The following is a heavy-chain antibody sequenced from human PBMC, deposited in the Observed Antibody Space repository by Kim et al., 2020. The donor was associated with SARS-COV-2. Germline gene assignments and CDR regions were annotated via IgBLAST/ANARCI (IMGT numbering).Heavy chain of an antibody. V-gene: IGHV3-23*01. CDR2: ISGSGGST. CDR1: GFTFSSYA. J-gene: IGHJ4*02. CDR3: AKGREGGRYFDY. D-gene: IGHD2-15*01. Sequence: GGSLRLSCAASGFTFSSYAMSWVRQAPGKGLEWVSTISGSGGSTYYAESVKGRFTISRDNSKNTLSLQMNSLRAEDTAVYYCAKGREGGRYFDYWGQGTLVTVSS.